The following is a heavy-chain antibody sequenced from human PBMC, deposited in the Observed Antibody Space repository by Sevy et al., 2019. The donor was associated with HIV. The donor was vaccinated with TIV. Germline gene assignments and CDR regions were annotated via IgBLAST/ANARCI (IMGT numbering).Heavy chain of an antibody. Sequence: SETLSLTCTVSGGSISSGAFYWSWIRQHPGKGLEWIGYTDYSGSNYYSPSLKSRIIISVDTSKNQFYLKLSSMTAADTAVYYCARSTKVERLRFDSWGQGILVTVSP. D-gene: IGHD1-1*01. CDR1: GGSISSGAFY. J-gene: IGHJ4*02. V-gene: IGHV4-31*03. CDR3: ARSTKVERLRFDS. CDR2: TDYSGSN.